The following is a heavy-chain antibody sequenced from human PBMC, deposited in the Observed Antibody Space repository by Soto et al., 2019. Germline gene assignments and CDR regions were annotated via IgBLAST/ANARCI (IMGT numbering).Heavy chain of an antibody. V-gene: IGHV4-30-4*01. CDR1: GGSISSGDYY. J-gene: IGHJ3*02. CDR3: ARDRGSSGYYYVDRIAFDI. CDR2: IYYSGST. Sequence: KTSETLSLTCTVSGGSISSGDYYWSWIRQPPGKGLEWIGYIYYSGSTYYNPSLKSRVTISVDTSKNQFSLKLSSVTAADTAVYYCARDRGSSGYYYVDRIAFDIWGQGTMVTVSS. D-gene: IGHD3-22*01.